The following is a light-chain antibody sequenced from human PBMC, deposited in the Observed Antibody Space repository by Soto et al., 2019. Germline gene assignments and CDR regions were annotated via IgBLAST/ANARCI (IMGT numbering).Light chain of an antibody. CDR3: AAWDDSLSGGV. CDR2: SNN. J-gene: IGLJ3*02. CDR1: TYNIGNND. Sequence: QSVLTQPPSASGTPGQRVTISCSGRTYNIGNNDAYWFQQLPGTAPTLLIHSNNQRPSGVPDRFSGSKSGTSASLAISGLRSEDEAVYYCAAWDDSLSGGVFGGGTKLTVL. V-gene: IGLV1-47*02.